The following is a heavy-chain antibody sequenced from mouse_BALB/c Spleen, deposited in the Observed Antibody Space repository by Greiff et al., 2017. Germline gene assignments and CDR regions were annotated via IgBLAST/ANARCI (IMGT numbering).Heavy chain of an antibody. Sequence: EVMLVESGGGLVQPGGSRKLSCAASGFTFSSFGMHWVRQAPEKGLEWVAYISSGSSTIYYADTVKGRFTISRDNPKNTLFLQMTSLRSEDTAMYYCARRGYGNYKGNAMDYWGQGTSVTVSS. J-gene: IGHJ4*01. D-gene: IGHD2-1*01. CDR1: GFTFSSFG. CDR2: ISSGSSTI. V-gene: IGHV5-17*02. CDR3: ARRGYGNYKGNAMDY.